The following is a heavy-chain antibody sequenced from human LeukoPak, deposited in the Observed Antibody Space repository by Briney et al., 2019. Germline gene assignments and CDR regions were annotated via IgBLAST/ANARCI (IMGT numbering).Heavy chain of an antibody. CDR1: GFTFSTYS. CDR3: ARGEGSSSVKPYNYYYYYYMDV. V-gene: IGHV3-21*01. CDR2: IRSGSSHI. D-gene: IGHD6-6*01. Sequence: PGGSLRLAWAVSGFTFSTYSMNWVRQAPGKGLEWVSSIRSGSSHIYYADSVRGRFTSSRDNAKNSLFLQMTSLRAEDTAVYYCARGEGSSSVKPYNYYYYYYMDVWGKGTTVTVSS. J-gene: IGHJ6*03.